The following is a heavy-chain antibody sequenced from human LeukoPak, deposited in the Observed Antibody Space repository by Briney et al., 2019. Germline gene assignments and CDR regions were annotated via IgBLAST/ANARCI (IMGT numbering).Heavy chain of an antibody. V-gene: IGHV1-69*05. Sequence: SVKVSRKASGGTFSSYAISWVRQAPGQGLEWMGRIIPIFGTANYAQKFQGRVTITTDESTSTAYMELSSLRSEDTAVYYCARVVETDYYDSSGYLDYWGQGTLVTVSS. J-gene: IGHJ4*02. D-gene: IGHD3-22*01. CDR2: IIPIFGTA. CDR1: GGTFSSYA. CDR3: ARVVETDYYDSSGYLDY.